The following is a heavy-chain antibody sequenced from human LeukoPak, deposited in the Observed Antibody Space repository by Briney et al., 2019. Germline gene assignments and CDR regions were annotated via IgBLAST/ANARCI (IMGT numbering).Heavy chain of an antibody. CDR2: IYYSGST. Sequence: SQTLSLTCTVSGGSISSGGYFWNWIRQHPGKGLEWIGYIYYSGSTYYNPSLKSRVTISVDTSKNQFSLKLSSVTAADTAVYYCARDRRYGSRSYDGFDPWGQGTLVTVSS. CDR3: ARDRRYGSRSYDGFDP. V-gene: IGHV4-31*03. CDR1: GGSISSGGYF. J-gene: IGHJ5*02. D-gene: IGHD3-10*01.